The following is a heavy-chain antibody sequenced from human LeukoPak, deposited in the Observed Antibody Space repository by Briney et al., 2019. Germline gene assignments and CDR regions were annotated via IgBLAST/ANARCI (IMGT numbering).Heavy chain of an antibody. V-gene: IGHV3-23*01. CDR1: GFTFSSYA. Sequence: GGSLRFSCAASGFTFSSYAMSWVRQAPGKGLEWVSAISGSGGSTYYTDSVKGRFTISRDNSKNTLYLQMNSLRAEDTAVYYCAKDFRVPNWYNWNDGTFDYWGQGTLVTVSS. CDR3: AKDFRVPNWYNWNDGTFDY. CDR2: ISGSGGST. J-gene: IGHJ4*02. D-gene: IGHD1-20*01.